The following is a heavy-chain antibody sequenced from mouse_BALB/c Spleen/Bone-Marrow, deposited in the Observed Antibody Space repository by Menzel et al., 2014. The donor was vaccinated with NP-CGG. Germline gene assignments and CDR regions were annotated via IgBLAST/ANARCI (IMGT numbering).Heavy chain of an antibody. Sequence: EVQRVVSGGDLVKPGGSLKLSCAASGFTFSNYGMSWVRQIPDKRLEWVATISSGGTYTFYPDSVKGRFTISRDNTKNTLTLQMTSLKSEDTAMYYCARRRDYDYFDYWGQGTTLTVSS. V-gene: IGHV5-6*01. CDR1: GFTFSNYG. CDR3: ARRRDYDYFDY. CDR2: ISSGGTYT. J-gene: IGHJ2*01. D-gene: IGHD2-4*01.